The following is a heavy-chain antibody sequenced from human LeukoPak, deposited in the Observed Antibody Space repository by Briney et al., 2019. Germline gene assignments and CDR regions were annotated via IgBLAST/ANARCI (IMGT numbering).Heavy chain of an antibody. CDR1: GVSIRSLGYG. D-gene: IGHD5-12*01. CDR3: ARSVSAYAGRGWFDP. J-gene: IGHJ5*02. Sequence: ASETLSLTCSVSGVSIRSLGYGWGWLREPRGKGLEWIASMYYTRTPYYNPSLKSPVTISVDTSQNHFSLTLTSVTAADPAVFYCARSVSAYAGRGWFDPWGQGTLVTVSS. V-gene: IGHV4-39*07. CDR2: MYYTRTP.